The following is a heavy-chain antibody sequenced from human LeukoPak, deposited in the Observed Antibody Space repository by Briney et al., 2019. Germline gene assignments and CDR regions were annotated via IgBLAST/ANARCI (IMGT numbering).Heavy chain of an antibody. V-gene: IGHV1-69*05. CDR2: IIPIFGTA. J-gene: IGHJ3*02. Sequence: SVKVSCKASDYTFSSYAISWVRQAPGQGLEWMGGIIPIFGTANYAQKFQGRVTITTDESTSTAYMELSSLRSEDTAVYYCARDLGHDAFDIWGQGTMVTVSS. CDR1: DYTFSSYA. CDR3: ARDLGHDAFDI.